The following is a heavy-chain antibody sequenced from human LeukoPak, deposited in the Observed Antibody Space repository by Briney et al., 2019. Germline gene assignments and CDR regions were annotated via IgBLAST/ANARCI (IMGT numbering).Heavy chain of an antibody. J-gene: IGHJ4*02. CDR3: ARSGVGCDFDY. CDR2: ISSSSNYI. V-gene: IGHV3-21*01. Sequence: GGSLRLSCAASGFSFSSYSMKWVRQAPGKGLEWVSSISSSSNYIYYADSVKGRFTISRDNAKNSLYLQMNSLRAEDTAVYYCARSGVGCDFDYWGQGTLVTVSS. CDR1: GFSFSSYS. D-gene: IGHD2-8*01.